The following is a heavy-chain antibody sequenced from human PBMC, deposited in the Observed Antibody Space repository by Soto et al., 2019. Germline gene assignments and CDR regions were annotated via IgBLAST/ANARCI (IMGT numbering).Heavy chain of an antibody. J-gene: IGHJ4*02. D-gene: IGHD3-10*01. CDR2: IKSKTDGGTI. CDR3: TTDIWFGELLSADY. V-gene: IGHV3-15*07. CDR1: GFTFSNAW. Sequence: GGSLRLSCAASGFTFSNAWMNWVRQAPGKGLEWVGRIKSKTDGGTIDYAAPVKGSFIISRDDSKNTLYLQMNSLKTEDTAVYYCTTDIWFGELLSADYWGQGTLVTVSS.